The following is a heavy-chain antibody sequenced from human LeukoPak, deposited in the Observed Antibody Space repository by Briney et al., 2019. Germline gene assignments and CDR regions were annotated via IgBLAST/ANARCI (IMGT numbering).Heavy chain of an antibody. CDR3: ARDKSGNYYLDY. V-gene: IGHV3-23*01. D-gene: IGHD1-26*01. Sequence: GGSLRLSCAASGFTVSSYAMSWVRQAPGKGLEWVSAISGSGRSTYYADSVRGRFTISRDNSKNTVYLQMSSLRAEDTAVYYCARDKSGNYYLDYWGQGTLVTVSS. CDR2: ISGSGRST. CDR1: GFTVSSYA. J-gene: IGHJ4*02.